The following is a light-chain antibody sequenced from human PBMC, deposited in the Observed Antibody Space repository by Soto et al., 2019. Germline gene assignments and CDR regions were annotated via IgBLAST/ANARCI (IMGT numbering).Light chain of an antibody. CDR1: QSVSSN. V-gene: IGKV3-15*01. J-gene: IGKJ1*01. CDR2: GAS. CDR3: QQYNNCTPWT. Sequence: EIVMTQSPATLSVSPGERATLSCRASQSVSSNLAWYQQKPGQAPRLLIYGASTRATGITARFSGSGSGTEFTLTISSLQSEDFAVYYCQQYNNCTPWTFGQGTKVEIK.